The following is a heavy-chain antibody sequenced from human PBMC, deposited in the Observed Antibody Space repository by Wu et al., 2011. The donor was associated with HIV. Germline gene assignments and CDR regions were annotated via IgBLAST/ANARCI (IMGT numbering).Heavy chain of an antibody. CDR1: GYSFTDYW. CDR2: IYPRDSAT. V-gene: IGHV5-51*01. CDR3: ARRFGGYCSSTSCYFDY. J-gene: IGHJ4*02. D-gene: IGHD2-2*01. Sequence: CKGSGYSFTDYWIGWVRQMPGKGLEWMGIIYPRDSATRYSPSFQGQVTISADKSISTAYLQWSSLKASDTAMYYCARRFGGYCSSTSCYFDYWGQGTLVTVSS.